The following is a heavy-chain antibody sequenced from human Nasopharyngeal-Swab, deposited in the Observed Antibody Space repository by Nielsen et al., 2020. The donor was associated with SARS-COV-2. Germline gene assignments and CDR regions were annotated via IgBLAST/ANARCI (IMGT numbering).Heavy chain of an antibody. V-gene: IGHV5-51*01. Sequence: GGSLRLSCKGSGSSFTSNWFGWVRQLPGKGLEWMGIIYPGDSDARYSPPFLGQVTISADKSINTAYLQWSTLKASDTAMYYCARQQIIGTTAPLGPFGIWGQGTMVTVSS. CDR1: GSSFTSNW. D-gene: IGHD1-1*01. J-gene: IGHJ3*02. CDR3: ARQQIIGTTAPLGPFGI. CDR2: IYPGDSDA.